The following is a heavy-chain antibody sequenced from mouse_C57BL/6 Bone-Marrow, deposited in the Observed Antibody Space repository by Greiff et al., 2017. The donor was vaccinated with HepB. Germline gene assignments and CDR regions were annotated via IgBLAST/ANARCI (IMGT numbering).Heavy chain of an antibody. CDR2: IYPRSGNT. J-gene: IGHJ3*01. CDR1: GYTFTSYG. D-gene: IGHD2-4*01. V-gene: IGHV1-81*01. CDR3: ARINQYYYEYDDSWFAY. Sequence: QVQLQQSGAELARPGASVKLSCKASGYTFTSYGISWVKQRTGQGLEWIGEIYPRSGNTYYNEKFKGKATLTADKSSSTAYMELRSLTSEDSAVYFCARINQYYYEYDDSWFAYWGQGTLVTVSA.